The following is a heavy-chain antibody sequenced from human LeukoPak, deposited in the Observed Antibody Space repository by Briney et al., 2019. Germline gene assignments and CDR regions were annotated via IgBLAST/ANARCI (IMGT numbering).Heavy chain of an antibody. CDR2: IYTSGST. D-gene: IGHD6-6*01. Sequence: SETLSLTCTVSSGSISSGSYYWSWIRQPAGKGLEWIGRIYTSGSTNYNPSLKSRVTISVDTSKNQFSLKLSSVTAADTAVYYCARGIAAYYFDYWGQGTLVTVSS. J-gene: IGHJ4*02. CDR1: SGSISSGSYY. CDR3: ARGIAAYYFDY. V-gene: IGHV4-61*02.